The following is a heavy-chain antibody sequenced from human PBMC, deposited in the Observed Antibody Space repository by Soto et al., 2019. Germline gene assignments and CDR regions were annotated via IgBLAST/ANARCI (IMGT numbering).Heavy chain of an antibody. Sequence: QVQLVQSGAEVKKPGSSVKVSCKASGGTFSSYAISWVRQAPGQGLERMGGIIPIFGTANYAQKFQGRVTITADESTSTAYMELSSLRSEDTAVYYCARGYGIVGATYFDYWGQGTLVTVSS. J-gene: IGHJ4*02. D-gene: IGHD1-26*01. V-gene: IGHV1-69*01. CDR2: IIPIFGTA. CDR3: ARGYGIVGATYFDY. CDR1: GGTFSSYA.